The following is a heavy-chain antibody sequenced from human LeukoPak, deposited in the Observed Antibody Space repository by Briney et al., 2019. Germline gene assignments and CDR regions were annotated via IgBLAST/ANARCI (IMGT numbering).Heavy chain of an antibody. J-gene: IGHJ6*04. CDR2: INGDGTYT. Sequence: GGSLRLSCAASGFTFHNYWMQWVRQAPGKGLVWVSRINGDGTYTNYADSVKGRFTISRDNAKNTLYLQMNSLGAEDTAVYYCAELGIAMIGGVWGKGTTVTISS. CDR3: AELGIAMIGGV. CDR1: GFTFHNYW. V-gene: IGHV3-74*01. D-gene: IGHD3-10*02.